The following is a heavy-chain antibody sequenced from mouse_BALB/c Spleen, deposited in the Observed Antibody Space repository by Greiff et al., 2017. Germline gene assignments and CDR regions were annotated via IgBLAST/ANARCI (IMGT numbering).Heavy chain of an antibody. CDR2: IDPENGNT. Sequence: VQLKQSGAELVRPGALVKLSCKASGFNIKDYYMHWVQQRPEQGLEWIGWIDPENGNTIYDPKFQGKASITADTSSNTAYLQLSSLTSEDTAVYYCVGYEAWFAYWGQGTLVTVSA. CDR1: GFNIKDYY. J-gene: IGHJ3*01. D-gene: IGHD2-14*01. V-gene: IGHV14-1*02. CDR3: VGYEAWFAY.